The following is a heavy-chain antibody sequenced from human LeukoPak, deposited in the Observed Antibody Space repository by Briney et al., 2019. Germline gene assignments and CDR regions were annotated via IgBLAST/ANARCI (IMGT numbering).Heavy chain of an antibody. CDR3: ARDRPSPYYHDGRGYYGNWYFDF. Sequence: SETPFLTCTVSGGSLHKYYWGWIPQPPGEGPGWVGYIYYHGSTNYNSSLKSRVTISVDTSKNQFSLKLSSVTAADTAVYFCARDRPSPYYHDGRGYYGNWYFDFWGRGTLVTVSS. CDR2: IYYHGST. CDR1: GGSLHKYY. D-gene: IGHD3-22*01. J-gene: IGHJ2*01. V-gene: IGHV4-59*01.